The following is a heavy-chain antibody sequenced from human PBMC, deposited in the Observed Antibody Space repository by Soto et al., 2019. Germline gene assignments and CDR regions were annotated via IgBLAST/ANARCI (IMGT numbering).Heavy chain of an antibody. CDR3: AKGFYGSGSYYNERAFDS. CDR1: GFTFSHYA. Sequence: PGGSLRLSCAASGFTFSHYAISWVRQTPGKGLEWVSVISGSGDFTYYADSVKGRFTISRDNPKNTIYLQMNSLRAEDTAVYYCAKGFYGSGSYYNERAFDSWGQGTLVTVSS. V-gene: IGHV3-23*01. D-gene: IGHD3-10*01. J-gene: IGHJ4*02. CDR2: ISGSGDFT.